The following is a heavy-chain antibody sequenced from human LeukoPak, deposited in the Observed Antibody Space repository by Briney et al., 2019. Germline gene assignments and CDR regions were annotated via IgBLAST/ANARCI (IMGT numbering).Heavy chain of an antibody. CDR1: GFTFSSYG. Sequence: GGSLRLSCAASGFTFSSYGMHWVRQAPGKGLEWVAVIWHDGSNKYYAASVKGRFTISRDNSKNTLYLQMNSLRAEDTAVYYWARERVTGTSYYYYYGMDVWGQGTTVTVSS. V-gene: IGHV3-33*01. CDR2: IWHDGSNK. CDR3: ARERVTGTSYYYYYGMDV. J-gene: IGHJ6*02. D-gene: IGHD6-19*01.